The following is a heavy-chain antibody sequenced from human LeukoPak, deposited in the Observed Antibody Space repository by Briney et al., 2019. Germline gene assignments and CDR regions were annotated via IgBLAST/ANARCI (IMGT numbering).Heavy chain of an antibody. CDR3: ASGVDIVAKY. V-gene: IGHV1-69*13. J-gene: IGHJ4*02. CDR1: GDTFSSYA. CDR2: IIPIFGTA. Sequence: SVKVSCKASGDTFSSYAIGWVRRAPGQGLEWMGGIIPIFGTANYAPKFQGRVTITAEQSTSTAYMELSSLRSEDTAVYYCASGVDIVAKYWGQGTLVTVSS. D-gene: IGHD5-12*01.